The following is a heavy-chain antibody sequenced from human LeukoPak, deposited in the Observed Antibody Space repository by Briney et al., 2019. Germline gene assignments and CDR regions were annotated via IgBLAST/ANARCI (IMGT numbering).Heavy chain of an antibody. CDR2: ISHDGSNK. Sequence: GGSLRLSCAASGFTFSSYGMYWVRQAPGKGLEWVALISHDGSNKYYADSVKGRFTISRDNSKNTLYLQMNSLRAEDTAVYYCAKDEIGAVAGLIDYWGQGTLDTVSS. D-gene: IGHD6-19*01. CDR1: GFTFSSYG. CDR3: AKDEIGAVAGLIDY. J-gene: IGHJ4*02. V-gene: IGHV3-30*18.